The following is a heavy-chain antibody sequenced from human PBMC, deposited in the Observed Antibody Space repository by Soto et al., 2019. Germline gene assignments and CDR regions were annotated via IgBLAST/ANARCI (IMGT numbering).Heavy chain of an antibody. J-gene: IGHJ6*02. D-gene: IGHD3-10*01. V-gene: IGHV3-23*01. CDR2: ISGSGGST. Sequence: EVQLLESGGGLVQPGGSLRLSCAASGFTFSSYAMSWVRQAPGKGLEWVSAISGSGGSTYYADSVKGRFTISRDNSKNTLYLQMNSLRAEDTAVYYCAKDQVLLWFGDFNYYGMDVWGQGTTVTVSS. CDR1: GFTFSSYA. CDR3: AKDQVLLWFGDFNYYGMDV.